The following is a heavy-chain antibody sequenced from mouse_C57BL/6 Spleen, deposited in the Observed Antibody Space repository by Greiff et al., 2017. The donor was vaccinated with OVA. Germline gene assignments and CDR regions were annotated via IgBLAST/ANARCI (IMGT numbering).Heavy chain of an antibody. CDR3: ARGPYYSNWYFDV. CDR1: GFSLTSYG. CDR2: IWSGGST. J-gene: IGHJ1*03. D-gene: IGHD2-5*01. V-gene: IGHV2-2*01. Sequence: QVQLQQSGPGLVQPSQSLSITCTVSGFSLTSYGVHWVRQSPGKGLEWLGVIWSGGSTDYNAAFISRLSISKDNSKSQVFFKMNSMQADDTAIYYCARGPYYSNWYFDVWGTGTTVTVSS.